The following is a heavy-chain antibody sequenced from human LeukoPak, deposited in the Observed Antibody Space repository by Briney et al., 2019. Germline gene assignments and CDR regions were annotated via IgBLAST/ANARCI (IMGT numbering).Heavy chain of an antibody. J-gene: IGHJ4*02. CDR1: GFTFSSYG. D-gene: IGHD5-24*01. Sequence: GGSLRLSCAASGFTFSSYGMSWVRQAPGKGLEWLSLISGSGGATYYADSVQGRFSVSRDNSKNTLYLQISSLTAEDTAIYYCAKDDGVGGGYLDYWGLGTLVTVSS. CDR2: ISGSGGAT. V-gene: IGHV3-23*01. CDR3: AKDDGVGGGYLDY.